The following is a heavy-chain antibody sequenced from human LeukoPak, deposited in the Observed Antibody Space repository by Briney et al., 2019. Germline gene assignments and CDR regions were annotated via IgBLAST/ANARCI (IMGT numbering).Heavy chain of an antibody. Sequence: ASVKVSCKASGYTFTSYDINWARQATGQGLEWMGWMNPNSGNTGYAQKFQGRVTMTRNTSISTAYMELSSLRSEDTAVYYCARPGYGSGSSSFDYWGQGTLVTVSS. J-gene: IGHJ4*02. CDR2: MNPNSGNT. CDR1: GYTFTSYD. D-gene: IGHD3-10*01. CDR3: ARPGYGSGSSSFDY. V-gene: IGHV1-8*01.